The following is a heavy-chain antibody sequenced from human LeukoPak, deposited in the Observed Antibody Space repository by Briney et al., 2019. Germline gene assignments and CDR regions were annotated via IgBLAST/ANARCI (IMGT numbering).Heavy chain of an antibody. D-gene: IGHD2-15*01. V-gene: IGHV3-23*01. Sequence: GGSLRLSCAASGFTFSSYAMSWVRQAPGNGLEWVSAISGSGGSTYYADSVKGRFTISRDNSKNTLYLQMNSLRAEDTAVYYCAKDRAGVVVAATHAEYFQHWGQGTLVTVSS. CDR1: GFTFSSYA. CDR2: ISGSGGST. CDR3: AKDRAGVVVAATHAEYFQH. J-gene: IGHJ1*01.